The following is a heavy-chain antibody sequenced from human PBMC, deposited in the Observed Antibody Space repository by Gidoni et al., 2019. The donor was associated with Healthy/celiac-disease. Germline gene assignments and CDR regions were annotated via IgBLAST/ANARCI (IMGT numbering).Heavy chain of an antibody. Sequence: QVQLVQSGAEVKKPGSSVKVSCKASAGTFSSYAISWVRQAPGQGLEWMGGIIPIFGTANYAQKFQGRVTITADESTSTAYMELSSLGSEDTAVYYCARPATPAYYYDSSGYCLDYWGQGTLVTVSS. V-gene: IGHV1-69*01. CDR1: AGTFSSYA. CDR3: ARPATPAYYYDSSGYCLDY. J-gene: IGHJ4*02. D-gene: IGHD3-22*01. CDR2: IIPIFGTA.